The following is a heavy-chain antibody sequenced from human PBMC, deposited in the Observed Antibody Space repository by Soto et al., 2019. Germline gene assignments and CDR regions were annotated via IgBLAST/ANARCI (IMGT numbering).Heavy chain of an antibody. J-gene: IGHJ4*02. Sequence: PGGSLRLSCVASGCTFSSDGMHGVLQAPGKGLEWVAIISYDGSNTYYADSVKGRFTISRDNSKNTLYLQMNSLRAEDTSVYYCAKEGGLSGSYYISSSYYFEHWGPGPLFTVSS. D-gene: IGHD1-26*01. V-gene: IGHV3-30*18. CDR1: GCTFSSDG. CDR3: AKEGGLSGSYYISSSYYFEH. CDR2: ISYDGSNT.